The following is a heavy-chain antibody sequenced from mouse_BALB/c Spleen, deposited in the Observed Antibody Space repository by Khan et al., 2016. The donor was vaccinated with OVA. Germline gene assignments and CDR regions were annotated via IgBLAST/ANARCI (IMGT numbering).Heavy chain of an antibody. CDR3: SRSGYGFGAY. CDR1: GYAFTDYL. J-gene: IGHJ3*01. D-gene: IGHD3-2*02. V-gene: IGHV1-54*01. CDR2: INPGSGGT. Sequence: QVQLQQSGAELVRPGTSVKVSCKASGYAFTDYLIEWLKQRPGQGLEWIGVINPGSGGTHYNEEFMDKATLTADKSSRTAYMQLSSLTSDDSAVEFCSRSGYGFGAYWGPGTLVTVSA.